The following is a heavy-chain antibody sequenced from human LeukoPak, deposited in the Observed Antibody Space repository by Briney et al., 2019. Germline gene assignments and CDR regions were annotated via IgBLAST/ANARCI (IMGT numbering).Heavy chain of an antibody. D-gene: IGHD2-2*01. CDR2: IYYSGST. CDR1: GGSISSSSYY. Sequence: SETLSLTCTVSGGSISSSSYYWGWIRQPPGKGLEWIGSIYYSGSTYYNPSLKSRVTISVDTSKNQFSLKLSSVTAADTAVYYCASPQDIVVVPAAMGISDAFDIWGQGTVVTVSS. CDR3: ASPQDIVVVPAAMGISDAFDI. V-gene: IGHV4-39*01. J-gene: IGHJ3*02.